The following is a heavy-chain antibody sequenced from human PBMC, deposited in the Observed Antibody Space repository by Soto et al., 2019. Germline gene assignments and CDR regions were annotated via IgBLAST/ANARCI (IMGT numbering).Heavy chain of an antibody. J-gene: IGHJ3*01. Sequence: QGQLQESGPGLVEPSQTLSLTCTVSGGSISSGGYYWSWIRQHPGKGLEWIGYIYYSGTAYYNPSLKSRVTISVDTSKNQFSLKLSSVTAADTAVYYCARDGGPPGHSYGYGAFDVWGQGTRVTVSS. CDR2: IYYSGTA. V-gene: IGHV4-31*03. D-gene: IGHD5-18*01. CDR1: GGSISSGGYY. CDR3: ARDGGPPGHSYGYGAFDV.